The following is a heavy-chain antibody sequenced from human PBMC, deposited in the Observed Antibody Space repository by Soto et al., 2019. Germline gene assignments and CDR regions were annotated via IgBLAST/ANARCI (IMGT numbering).Heavy chain of an antibody. D-gene: IGHD3-9*01. V-gene: IGHV3-21*01. J-gene: IGHJ4*02. CDR3: ARDEHDILTSH. CDR2: ISSSSSYI. Sequence: EVQLVESGGGLVKPGGSLRLSCAASGFTFSSYSMNWVRQAPGKGLEWVSSISSSSSYIYYAASVKGRFTISRDNAKNSRYLQMNSLRAEDTAVYYCARDEHDILTSHWGQVTLVTVSS. CDR1: GFTFSSYS.